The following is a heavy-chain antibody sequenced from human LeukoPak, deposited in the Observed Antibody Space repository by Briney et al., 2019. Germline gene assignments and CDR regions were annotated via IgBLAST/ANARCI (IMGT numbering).Heavy chain of an antibody. CDR3: AKVAYGGTNDAFDI. D-gene: IGHD4-23*01. Sequence: GGSLRLSCAASGFTFRSYDMHWVRQVTGKGLEWVSAIGTAADTYSPGSVKGRFTISRENAKNSLYLQMNSLRAGDTAVYYCAKVAYGGTNDAFDIWGQGTMVTVSS. CDR1: GFTFRSYD. CDR2: IGTAADT. J-gene: IGHJ3*02. V-gene: IGHV3-13*01.